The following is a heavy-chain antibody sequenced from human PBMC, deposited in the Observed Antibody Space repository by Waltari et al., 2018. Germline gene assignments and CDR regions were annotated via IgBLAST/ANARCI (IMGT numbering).Heavy chain of an antibody. CDR2: LYYTGTP. D-gene: IGHD3-3*01. CDR1: GGSLSSSSYS. V-gene: IGHV4-39*07. J-gene: IGHJ3*01. CDR3: ARRSGYYDL. Sequence: QLQLQESGPGLLKPSETLSLTCTVSGGSLSSSSYSWGWIRQPPGKGLEWIADLYYTGTPYYNPSLKSRVTISVDTSRNQFSLKLSSVTAADTVVYFCARRSGYYDLWGQGTMVTVSS.